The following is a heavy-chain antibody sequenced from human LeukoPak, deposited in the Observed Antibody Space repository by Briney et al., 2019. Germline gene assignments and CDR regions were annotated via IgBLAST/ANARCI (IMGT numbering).Heavy chain of an antibody. CDR3: ARCRENDFWSGSPVDY. D-gene: IGHD3-3*01. Sequence: GESLKISCAASRFFFSSYAMHWVRQAPGKGLEWLAVISSDGTNKYYADSVKGRFTISRDNSKNTLYLQMNSLRVEDTAVYYCARCRENDFWSGSPVDYWGQGTLVTVSS. V-gene: IGHV3-30-3*01. J-gene: IGHJ4*02. CDR2: ISSDGTNK. CDR1: RFFFSSYA.